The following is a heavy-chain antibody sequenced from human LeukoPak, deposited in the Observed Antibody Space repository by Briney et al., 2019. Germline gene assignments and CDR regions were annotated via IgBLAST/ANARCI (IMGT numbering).Heavy chain of an antibody. CDR2: IYTSGST. V-gene: IGHV4-61*02. CDR3: ARGVYPDYLSNYYYYYMDV. D-gene: IGHD2/OR15-2a*01. Sequence: SETLSLTCTVSGASISSGSYYWSWIRQPAGKGLEWIGRIYTSGSTNYNPSLKSRVTISVDTSKNQFSLKLSSVTAADTAVYYCARGVYPDYLSNYYYYYMDVWGKGTTVTVSS. CDR1: GASISSGSYY. J-gene: IGHJ6*03.